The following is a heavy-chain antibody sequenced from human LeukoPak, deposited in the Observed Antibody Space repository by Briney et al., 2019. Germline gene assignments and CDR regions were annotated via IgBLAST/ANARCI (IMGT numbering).Heavy chain of an antibody. J-gene: IGHJ6*03. D-gene: IGHD6-13*01. Sequence: GGSLRLSCAASGFIFSNYGMHWVRQTPGKGLEWVTFIRYDGNKEDYAESVKGRFTISRDNSKNTLYLYMNSLRLEDTAVYYCAKEQQVVHYYYMDVWGKGTTVTVSS. CDR2: IRYDGNKE. V-gene: IGHV3-30*02. CDR1: GFIFSNYG. CDR3: AKEQQVVHYYYMDV.